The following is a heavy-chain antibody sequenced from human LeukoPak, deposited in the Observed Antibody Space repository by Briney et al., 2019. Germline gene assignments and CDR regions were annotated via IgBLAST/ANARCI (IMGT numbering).Heavy chain of an antibody. CDR1: LGSIRTYY. V-gene: IGHV4-4*07. D-gene: IGHD2-2*01. Sequence: PETPSLTRTVSLGSIRTYYWGSVSDTPRKGVWSIWRIDASRSTNYNPSLKSRVTISVHKTKNQFALKLSAVTAADTAVYCCEVVVVPADGSRYDYWGQGTLVTVSS. CDR2: IDASRST. CDR3: EVVVVPADGSRYDY. J-gene: IGHJ4*02.